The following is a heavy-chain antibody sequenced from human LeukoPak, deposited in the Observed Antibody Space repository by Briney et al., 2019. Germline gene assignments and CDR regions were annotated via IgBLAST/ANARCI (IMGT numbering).Heavy chain of an antibody. CDR1: GFTFSSYA. D-gene: IGHD3-3*01. V-gene: IGHV3-23*01. J-gene: IGHJ4*02. CDR3: ANLQGWSGYSFTDY. Sequence: PGGSLRLSCAASGFTFSSYAMSWVRQAPGKGLEWVSAISGSGGSTYYADSVKGRFTISRDNSKNTLYLQMNSLRAEDTAVYYCANLQGWSGYSFTDYWGQGTLVTVSS. CDR2: ISGSGGST.